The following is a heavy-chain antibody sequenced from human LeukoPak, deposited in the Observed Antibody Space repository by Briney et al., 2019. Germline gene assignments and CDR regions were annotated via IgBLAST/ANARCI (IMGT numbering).Heavy chain of an antibody. D-gene: IGHD5-24*01. Sequence: ASVKVSCKASGYTFTTYGISWVRQAPGQGLEWMGWISAYNGNTNYAQKFQGRVTVTTDTSTSTAYMELRSLRSDDTAVYYCARDRATDREPNWFDPWGQGTLVTVSS. CDR1: GYTFTTYG. CDR3: ARDRATDREPNWFDP. CDR2: ISAYNGNT. J-gene: IGHJ5*02. V-gene: IGHV1-18*01.